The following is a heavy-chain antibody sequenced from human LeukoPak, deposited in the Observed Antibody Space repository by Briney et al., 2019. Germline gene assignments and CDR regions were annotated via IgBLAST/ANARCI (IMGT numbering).Heavy chain of an antibody. CDR2: INHSGST. J-gene: IGHJ4*02. CDR1: GGSFSGYY. CDR3: ARGSRGYSYGTEPFDY. D-gene: IGHD5-18*01. Sequence: PSETLSLTCAVYGGSFSGYYWSWLRQPPGKGLEWIGEINHSGSTNYNPSLKSRVTISVDTSKNQFSLKLSSVTAADTAVYYCARGSRGYSYGTEPFDYWGQGTLVTVSS. V-gene: IGHV4-34*01.